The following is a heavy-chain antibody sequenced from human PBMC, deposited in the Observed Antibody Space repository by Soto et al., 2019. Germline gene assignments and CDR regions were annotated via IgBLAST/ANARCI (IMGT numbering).Heavy chain of an antibody. CDR3: ARTRNYDFWSASPYYYYYGMDV. D-gene: IGHD3-3*01. V-gene: IGHV3-21*01. CDR2: ISSAVYYI. Sequence: GGSLRLSCAASGFTLRTYSMNWVRQAPGKGLEWVSSISSAVYYIYYADSVKGRFTISRDSAKNSLSLQMNSLGAEDPALYYCARTRNYDFWSASPYYYYYGMDVWGQGTTVTVSS. J-gene: IGHJ6*02. CDR1: GFTLRTYS.